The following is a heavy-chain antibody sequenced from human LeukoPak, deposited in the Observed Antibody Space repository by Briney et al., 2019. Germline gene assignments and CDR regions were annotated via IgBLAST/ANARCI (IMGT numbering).Heavy chain of an antibody. D-gene: IGHD4-17*01. Sequence: GGSLRLSCAVSRFSVNDNYMRWVRQAPGNGLQWVSVMFLDGRTYYADSVKGRFTISRHLARNTLLLQMHSLRADDTAVHYCARTNPVYGDYDYWGQGTLVTVSS. CDR3: ARTNPVYGDYDY. V-gene: IGHV3-53*01. CDR2: MFLDGRT. CDR1: RFSVNDNY. J-gene: IGHJ4*02.